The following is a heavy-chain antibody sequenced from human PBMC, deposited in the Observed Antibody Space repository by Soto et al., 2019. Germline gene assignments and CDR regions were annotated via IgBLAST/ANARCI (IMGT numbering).Heavy chain of an antibody. D-gene: IGHD4-17*01. J-gene: IGHJ6*02. V-gene: IGHV5-51*01. CDR3: ARFLTITVTSSYYYYYGMDV. CDR2: IYPGDSET. Sequence: PGEFLKISCPASGYTFINNWIGWVRQKPGKGLEWMGIIYPGDSETRYSPSFQGQVTISADKSISTAYLQWSSLKASYTAMYYCARFLTITVTSSYYYYYGMDVWGQGTTVTVSS. CDR1: GYTFINNW.